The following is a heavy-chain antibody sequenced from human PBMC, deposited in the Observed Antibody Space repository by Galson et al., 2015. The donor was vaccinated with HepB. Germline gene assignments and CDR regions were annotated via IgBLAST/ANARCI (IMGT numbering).Heavy chain of an antibody. Sequence: SVKVSCKASGGTSSTYAITWVRQAPGQGLEWLGGIIPKFDKAHYGQRFQGRVTITADKSTSSSYMELSSLKPEDTAVYYCAIVPDAMRGRVNNWFDSGGQGTLVTVSS. CDR2: IIPKFDKA. V-gene: IGHV1-69*06. CDR3: AIVPDAMRGRVNNWFDS. CDR1: GGTSSTYA. J-gene: IGHJ5*01. D-gene: IGHD2-2*01.